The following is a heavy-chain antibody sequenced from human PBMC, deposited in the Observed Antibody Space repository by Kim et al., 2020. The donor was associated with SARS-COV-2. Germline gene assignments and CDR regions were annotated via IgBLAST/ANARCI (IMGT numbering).Heavy chain of an antibody. V-gene: IGHV3-15*01. CDR1: GFTFSNAW. D-gene: IGHD6-19*01. CDR2: IKSKTDGGTT. Sequence: GGSLRLSCAASGFTFSNAWMSWVRQAPGKGLEWVGRIKSKTDGGTTDYAAPVKGRFTISRDDSKNTLYLQMNSLKTEDTAVYYCTTDPPYPTPGIAVAGHSGAPYYFDYWGQGTLVTVSS. J-gene: IGHJ4*02. CDR3: TTDPPYPTPGIAVAGHSGAPYYFDY.